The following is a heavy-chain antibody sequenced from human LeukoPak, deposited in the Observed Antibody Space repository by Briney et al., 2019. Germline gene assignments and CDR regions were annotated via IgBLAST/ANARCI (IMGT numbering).Heavy chain of an antibody. D-gene: IGHD3-10*01. CDR1: GFTFSSYS. V-gene: IGHV3-21*01. CDR3: AREDPDGSGSYYPSFDY. CDR2: ISSSSSYI. J-gene: IGHJ4*02. Sequence: GGSLRLSCAASGFTFSSYSMNWVRQAPGKGLEWVSSISSSSSYIYYADSVKGRFTISRDNAKNSLYLQMNSLRAEDTAVYYCAREDPDGSGSYYPSFDYCGQGTLVTVSS.